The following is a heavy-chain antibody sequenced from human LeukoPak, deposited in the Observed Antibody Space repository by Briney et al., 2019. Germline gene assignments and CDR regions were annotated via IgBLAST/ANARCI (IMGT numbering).Heavy chain of an antibody. V-gene: IGHV3-21*01. D-gene: IGHD3-22*01. CDR1: GFTFNTGW. J-gene: IGHJ4*02. Sequence: GGSLRLSCAPSGFTFNTGWMSWVRQAPGKGLEWVSSISVRSNYIYYADSVRGRFRISRDDARDSLYLQMDSLRAEDTAVYYCVRLRRNSDTSVFYYYYDFWGQGTLVTVSS. CDR2: ISVRSNYI. CDR3: VRLRRNSDTSVFYYYYDF.